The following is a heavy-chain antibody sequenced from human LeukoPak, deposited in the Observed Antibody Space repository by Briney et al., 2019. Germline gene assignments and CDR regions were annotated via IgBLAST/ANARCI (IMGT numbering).Heavy chain of an antibody. CDR3: ARRYSNYFFDY. J-gene: IGHJ4*02. V-gene: IGHV4-38-2*01. Sequence: SETLSLTCAVSGYSITSGYYWAWIRQPPGKGLEWIGNIYHSGSTYYNASLKSRVTISVDTFKNQFSLKLSPVTAADTAVYYCARRYSNYFFDYWGQGTLVTVSS. CDR2: IYHSGST. D-gene: IGHD4-11*01. CDR1: GYSITSGYY.